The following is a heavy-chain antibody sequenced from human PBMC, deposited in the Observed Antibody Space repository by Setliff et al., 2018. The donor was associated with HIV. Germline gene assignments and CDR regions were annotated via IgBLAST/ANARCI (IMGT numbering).Heavy chain of an antibody. V-gene: IGHV1-46*01. CDR3: AKEGGSQCTKGVCFPTNWLDS. Sequence: ASVKVSCKASGDTSTIHYIHWVRQAPGQGLEWMGIMNKDGVGTTYAQKFQGRVTLTRDRSTNTVYMDLNSLRSEDTAVYYCAKEGGSQCTKGVCFPTNWLDSWGQGTQVTVSS. J-gene: IGHJ5*01. D-gene: IGHD2-8*01. CDR1: GDTSTIHY. CDR2: MNKDGVGT.